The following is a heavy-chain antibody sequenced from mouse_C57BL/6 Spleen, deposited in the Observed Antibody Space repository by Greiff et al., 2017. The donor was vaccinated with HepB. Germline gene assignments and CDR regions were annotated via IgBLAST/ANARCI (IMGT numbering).Heavy chain of an antibody. J-gene: IGHJ3*01. Sequence: EVQLVESGGGLVKPGGSLKLSCAASGFTFSDYGMHWVRQAPGKGLEWVAYISSGSSTIYYADTVKGRFTISRDNAKNTLFLQMTSLRSEDTAMYYCARGAAQATAWFAYWGQGTLVTVSA. D-gene: IGHD3-2*02. CDR3: ARGAAQATAWFAY. V-gene: IGHV5-17*01. CDR2: ISSGSSTI. CDR1: GFTFSDYG.